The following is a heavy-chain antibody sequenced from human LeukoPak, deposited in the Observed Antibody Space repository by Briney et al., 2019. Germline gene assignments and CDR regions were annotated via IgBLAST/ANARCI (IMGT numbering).Heavy chain of an antibody. V-gene: IGHV5-51*01. Sequence: GESLKISCKGSGYSFPSYWILWVRQMPGKGLEWMGIINPDDSDTKYSPSFQGQVTISADKSISTASLRWSSLKASDTAMYYCARGVAGGKFGAFGAFDIWGQGTMVTVSS. CDR1: GYSFPSYW. J-gene: IGHJ3*02. CDR3: ARGVAGGKFGAFGAFDI. D-gene: IGHD4-23*01. CDR2: INPDDSDT.